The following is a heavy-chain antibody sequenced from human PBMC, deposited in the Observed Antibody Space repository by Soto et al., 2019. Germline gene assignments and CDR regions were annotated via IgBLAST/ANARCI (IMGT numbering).Heavy chain of an antibody. CDR2: IDPGDSET. Sequence: PGESLKISCKGSGYSFSSYWIAWLRQMPGKGLEWMGFIDPGDSETRYSPSFQGQVTFSADKSINTAYLQWSSLKASDTAIYYCARPPTPQLLSPFDSWGQGTLVTVSS. D-gene: IGHD2-2*01. CDR3: ARPPTPQLLSPFDS. J-gene: IGHJ4*02. V-gene: IGHV5-51*01. CDR1: GYSFSSYW.